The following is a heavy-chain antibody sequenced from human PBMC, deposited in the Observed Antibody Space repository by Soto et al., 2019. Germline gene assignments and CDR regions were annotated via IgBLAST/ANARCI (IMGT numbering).Heavy chain of an antibody. V-gene: IGHV4-34*01. Sequence: QVQLQQWGAGLLKPSETLSLTCAVYGGSFSGYYWTWIRQSPGTGLEWIGEINHSGSTNYYPSLKSRVTISVDTSKIQFSLKLTSVTAADTAVYYCARDKITGLFDYWGQGTLVTVSS. D-gene: IGHD2-8*02. J-gene: IGHJ4*02. CDR2: INHSGST. CDR1: GGSFSGYY. CDR3: ARDKITGLFDY.